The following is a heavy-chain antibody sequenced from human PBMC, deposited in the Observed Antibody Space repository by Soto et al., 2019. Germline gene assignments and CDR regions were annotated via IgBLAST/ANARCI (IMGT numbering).Heavy chain of an antibody. Sequence: QVQLVQSGAEVKKPGASVKVSCKASGYTFTGYYMHWVRQAPGQGLEWMGWINPNSGGTNYAQKFQGRVTMTRDTSISTAYMELSRLRSDDTAVYYCAREDIVVVVAAQPFDPWGQGTLVTVSS. CDR3: AREDIVVVVAAQPFDP. V-gene: IGHV1-2*02. D-gene: IGHD2-15*01. CDR2: INPNSGGT. J-gene: IGHJ5*02. CDR1: GYTFTGYY.